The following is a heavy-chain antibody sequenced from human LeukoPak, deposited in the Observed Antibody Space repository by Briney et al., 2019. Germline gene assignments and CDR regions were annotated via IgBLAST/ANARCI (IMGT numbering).Heavy chain of an antibody. Sequence: SETLSLTXAVYGGSFSGYYWSWIRQPPGKGLEWIGEINHSGSTNYNPSLKSRVTISVDTSKNQFSLKLSSVTAADTAVYYCARGVTIFGVVIIKSVGNWFDPWGQGTLVTVSS. CDR1: GGSFSGYY. CDR2: INHSGST. D-gene: IGHD3-3*01. CDR3: ARGVTIFGVVIIKSVGNWFDP. V-gene: IGHV4-34*01. J-gene: IGHJ5*02.